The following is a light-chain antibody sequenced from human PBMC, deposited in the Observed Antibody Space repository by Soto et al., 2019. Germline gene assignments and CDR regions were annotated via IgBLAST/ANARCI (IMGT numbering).Light chain of an antibody. Sequence: EIVLTQSPATLSLSPGEGATLSCRASQSVSSYLAWYQQKPGQAPRLLIYDASNRATGIPARFSGSGSGTDFTLTISSLEPEDFAVYYCQQRSNWPPFTFGQGTRWRL. J-gene: IGKJ5*01. CDR1: QSVSSY. V-gene: IGKV3-11*01. CDR3: QQRSNWPPFT. CDR2: DAS.